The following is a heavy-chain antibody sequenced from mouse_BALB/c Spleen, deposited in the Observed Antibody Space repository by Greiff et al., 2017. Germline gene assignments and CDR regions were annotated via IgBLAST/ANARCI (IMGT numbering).Heavy chain of an antibody. Sequence: DVMLVESGGGLVKLGGSLKLSCAASGFTFSSYYMSWVRQTPEKRLELVAAINSNGGSTYYPDTVKGRFTISRDNAKNTLYLQMSSLKSEDTALYYCARQYGYDGAWFAYWGQGTLVTVSA. CDR3: ARQYGYDGAWFAY. J-gene: IGHJ3*01. V-gene: IGHV5-6-2*01. D-gene: IGHD2-2*01. CDR2: INSNGGST. CDR1: GFTFSSYY.